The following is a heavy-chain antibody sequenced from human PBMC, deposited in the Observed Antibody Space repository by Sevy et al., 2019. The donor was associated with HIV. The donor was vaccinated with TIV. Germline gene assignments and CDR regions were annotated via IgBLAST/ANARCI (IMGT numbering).Heavy chain of an antibody. V-gene: IGHV1-2*06. CDR2: FNPVSGGT. CDR1: GYTFTDNY. CDR3: AREAGSTYYGLLDY. J-gene: IGHJ4*02. Sequence: ASVKVSCKTFGYTFTDNYIHWVRQAPGQGLEWMGRFNPVSGGTKSAQQFQGRVTMTRDTSISTAYMEVSRLTFDDTAVYYCAREAGSTYYGLLDYWGQGSLVTVSS. D-gene: IGHD1-26*01.